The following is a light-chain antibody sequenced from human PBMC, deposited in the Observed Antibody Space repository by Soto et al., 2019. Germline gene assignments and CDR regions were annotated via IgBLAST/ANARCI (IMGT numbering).Light chain of an antibody. CDR1: SSDIGSYNY. CDR2: EVS. V-gene: IGLV2-14*01. J-gene: IGLJ3*02. Sequence: QSALTQPASVSGSPGQSITISCTGASSDIGSYNYVSWYQQHLGKAPKLIIYEVSNRSSGVSNRLSGSKSGNTASLTISGLQTEDEADYYCSSYTGTTTVFGGGTQLTVL. CDR3: SSYTGTTTV.